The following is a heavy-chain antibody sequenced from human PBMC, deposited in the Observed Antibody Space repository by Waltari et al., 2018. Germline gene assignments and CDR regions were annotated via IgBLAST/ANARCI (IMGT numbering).Heavy chain of an antibody. CDR3: ARLFNHYIDV. CDR1: GGSLSPNNFL. CDR2: VHYTGNP. Sequence: QLQLQESGPGLVKSSETLSLICSVSGGSLSPNNFLWGWILRTPGKGLEWIGSVHYTGNPYYNPPLKHRVTISVDSSKNEFSLRLRSVTASDTAVYYCARLFNHYIDVWGRGTAVTVSS. V-gene: IGHV4-39*01. J-gene: IGHJ6*03.